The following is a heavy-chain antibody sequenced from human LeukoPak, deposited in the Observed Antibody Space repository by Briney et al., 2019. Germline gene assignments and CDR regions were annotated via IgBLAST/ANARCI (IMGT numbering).Heavy chain of an antibody. Sequence: GGSLRLSCEGSGFTFSSYWMSWVRQAPGKGLEWVANIKQDGSEKYYVDSVKGRFTISRDNAKNSLYLQMNSLRAEDTAVYYCARVSSSWTRWLDVWGKGTTVTVSS. D-gene: IGHD6-13*01. V-gene: IGHV3-7*01. CDR2: IKQDGSEK. CDR3: ARVSSSWTRWLDV. CDR1: GFTFSSYW. J-gene: IGHJ6*04.